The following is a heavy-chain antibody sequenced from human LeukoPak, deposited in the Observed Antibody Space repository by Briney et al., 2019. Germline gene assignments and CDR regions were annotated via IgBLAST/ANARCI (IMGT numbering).Heavy chain of an antibody. J-gene: IGHJ3*02. Sequence: ASVKVSCKASGGTLSSYAISWVRQAPGQGLEWMGGIIPIFGTANYAQKFQGRVTITTDESTSTAYMELSSLRSEDTAVYYCARSQSRTGVHAFDIWGQGTVVTVSS. CDR3: ARSQSRTGVHAFDI. CDR1: GGTLSSYA. D-gene: IGHD7-27*01. V-gene: IGHV1-69*05. CDR2: IIPIFGTA.